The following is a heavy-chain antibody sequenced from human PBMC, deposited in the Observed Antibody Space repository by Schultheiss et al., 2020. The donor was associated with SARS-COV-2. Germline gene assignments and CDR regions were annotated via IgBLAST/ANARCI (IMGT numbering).Heavy chain of an antibody. CDR3: ARAKDPNWNYARPFDP. CDR1: GFTVSSNY. V-gene: IGHV3-21*01. J-gene: IGHJ5*02. Sequence: GGSLRLSCAASGFTVSSNYMTWVRQAPGKGLEWVSTVSGSGDSRYYADSVKGQFTISRDNAKNSLYLQMNSLRAEDTAVYYCARAKDPNWNYARPFDPWGQGTLVTVSS. CDR2: VSGSGDSR. D-gene: IGHD1-7*01.